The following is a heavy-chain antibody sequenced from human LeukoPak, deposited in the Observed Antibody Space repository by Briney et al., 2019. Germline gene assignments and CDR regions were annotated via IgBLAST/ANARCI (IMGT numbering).Heavy chain of an antibody. V-gene: IGHV4-59*12. CDR2: VYNSGST. Sequence: SETLSLTCTVSGDSISTNYWNWIRQPPGKGLEWIGYVYNSGSTTYNPSLKSRVTISVDRSKNQFSLKLSSVTAADTAVYYCARSGWDYYDSSGPRSWFDPWGQGTLVTVSS. D-gene: IGHD3-22*01. CDR1: GDSISTNY. CDR3: ARSGWDYYDSSGPRSWFDP. J-gene: IGHJ5*02.